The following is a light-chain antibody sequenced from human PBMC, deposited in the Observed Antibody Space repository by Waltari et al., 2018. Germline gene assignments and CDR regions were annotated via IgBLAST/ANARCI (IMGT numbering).Light chain of an antibody. Sequence: SYVVTQSPSVSVAPGETARTPCGGDNIGSKSLQWFQQRPGPAPVLVISYDSDRPSGIPERFSGSNSGNTATLTISWVEADDEADYYCLVWHSTTDHHGVFGGGTKLTVL. J-gene: IGLJ2*01. CDR2: YDS. CDR1: NIGSKS. V-gene: IGLV3-21*04. CDR3: LVWHSTTDHHGV.